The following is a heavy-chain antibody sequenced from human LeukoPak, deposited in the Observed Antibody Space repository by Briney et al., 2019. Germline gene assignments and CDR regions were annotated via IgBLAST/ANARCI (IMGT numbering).Heavy chain of an antibody. CDR3: ARGVGSSSDRYFQH. J-gene: IGHJ1*01. V-gene: IGHV4-34*01. CDR2: INHSGST. D-gene: IGHD6-6*01. Sequence: SETLSLTCAVYGGSFSGYYWSWIRQPPGKGLEWIGEINHSGSTNYNPSLKSRVTISVDTSKNQFFLKLSSVTAADTAVYYCARGVGSSSDRYFQHWGQGTLVTVSS. CDR1: GGSFSGYY.